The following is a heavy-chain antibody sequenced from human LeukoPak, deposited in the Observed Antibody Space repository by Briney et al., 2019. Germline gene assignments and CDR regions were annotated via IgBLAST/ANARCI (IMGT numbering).Heavy chain of an antibody. Sequence: SETLSLTCTVSGGSISSYYWSWIRQPPGRGLEWIGYIYYSGSTNYNPSLKSRVTISVDTSKNQFSLKMSSVTAADTAVYFCARGGPPGYYYDYYMDVWGKGTTVTISS. CDR2: IYYSGST. V-gene: IGHV4-59*01. CDR3: ARGGPPGYYYDYYMDV. CDR1: GGSISSYY. J-gene: IGHJ6*03.